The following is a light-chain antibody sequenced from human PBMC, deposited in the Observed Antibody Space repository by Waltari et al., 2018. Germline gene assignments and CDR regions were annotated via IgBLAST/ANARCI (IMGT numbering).Light chain of an antibody. CDR2: LTH. Sequence: QSVLTQPPSASGTPGHSVTISCSGSLSNIGTHYVYWYQQLPGTAPKLLIYLTHQRPSGVPDRFSASKSGTSASLAISGLRFEDEADYYCATRDEGPTVVFGGGTKLTVL. CDR1: LSNIGTHY. CDR3: ATRDEGPTVV. J-gene: IGLJ2*01. V-gene: IGLV1-47*01.